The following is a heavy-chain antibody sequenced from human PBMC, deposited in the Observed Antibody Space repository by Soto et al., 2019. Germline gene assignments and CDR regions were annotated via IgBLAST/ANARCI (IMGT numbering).Heavy chain of an antibody. CDR3: TTVPTCSRSWYVPDY. V-gene: IGHV3-15*01. D-gene: IGHD6-13*01. Sequence: EVQLVESGGGLVKPGGSLRLSCAASGFTFSNAWMSWVRQAPGKGLEWVGRIKSKTAGGTTDYAAPVKGRFTISRDDSNNTLYLQMNSLKTEDPAVYYCTTVPTCSRSWYVPDYWGQGSLVTVSS. J-gene: IGHJ4*02. CDR2: IKSKTAGGTT. CDR1: GFTFSNAW.